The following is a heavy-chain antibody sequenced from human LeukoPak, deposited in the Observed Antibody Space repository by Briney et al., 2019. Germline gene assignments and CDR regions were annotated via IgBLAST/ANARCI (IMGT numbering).Heavy chain of an antibody. Sequence: SETLSLTCAVYGGSFSGYYWSWIRQPPGKGLEWIGEINHSGSTNYNPSFKSRVTISVDTSKNQFSLKLSSVTAADTAVYYCASERMGYCSSASCSSYYPIDYWGQGTLVTVSS. CDR1: GGSFSGYY. CDR3: ASERMGYCSSASCSSYYPIDY. D-gene: IGHD2-2*01. J-gene: IGHJ4*02. V-gene: IGHV4-34*01. CDR2: INHSGST.